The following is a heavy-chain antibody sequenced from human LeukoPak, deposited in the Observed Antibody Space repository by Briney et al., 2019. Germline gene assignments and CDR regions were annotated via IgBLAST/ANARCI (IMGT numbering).Heavy chain of an antibody. J-gene: IGHJ4*02. V-gene: IGHV3-48*01. Sequence: PGGSLRLSCAASGFTFSSYSMNWVRQAPGKGLEWVSHITASGTAMFYADSVKGRFTISRDNAKNSLYLQMNSLRAEDTAVYHCARDGYGDYADYWGQGTLVTVSS. D-gene: IGHD4-17*01. CDR3: ARDGYGDYADY. CDR2: ITASGTAM. CDR1: GFTFSSYS.